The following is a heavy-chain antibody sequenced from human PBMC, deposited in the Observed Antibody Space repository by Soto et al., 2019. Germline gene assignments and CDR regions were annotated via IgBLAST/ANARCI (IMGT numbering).Heavy chain of an antibody. CDR1: GFTFSSSA. CDR2: ISGSGVAK. Sequence: PGGSLRLSCVASGFTFSSSAMNWVRQAPGKGLEWVSTISGSGVAKYYADSVKGRFTISRDNSNNTVSLQMNSLRAEDAAVYYCAKDRSPGATTWNVYWGQGTLVTVSS. D-gene: IGHD1-26*01. CDR3: AKDRSPGATTWNVY. V-gene: IGHV3-23*01. J-gene: IGHJ4*02.